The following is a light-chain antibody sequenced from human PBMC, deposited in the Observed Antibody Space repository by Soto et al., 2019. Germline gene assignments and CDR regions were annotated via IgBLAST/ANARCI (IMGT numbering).Light chain of an antibody. Sequence: LTQPASVSGSRGQSITISCSGTRSDIGSYNYVAWYQQFPGKTPKILIYGVSNRPSGVSSRFSGSKSGNTASLTISGLQAEDEADYYCISYTGSSTSYVFGSGTKVTVL. CDR1: RSDIGSYNY. V-gene: IGLV2-14*01. CDR2: GVS. CDR3: ISYTGSSTSYV. J-gene: IGLJ1*01.